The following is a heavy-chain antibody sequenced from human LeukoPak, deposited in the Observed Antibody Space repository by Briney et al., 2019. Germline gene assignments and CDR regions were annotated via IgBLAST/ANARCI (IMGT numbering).Heavy chain of an antibody. CDR2: INSDGSST. Sequence: GGSLRLSCAASGFTFSSYWMYWVRQAPGKGLVWVSRINSDGSSTSYVDSVKGRFTISRDNAKNTLYLQMNSLRVEDTAVYYCARVWSSGYYYSGWFDPWGQGTLVTVSS. CDR3: ARVWSSGYYYSGWFDP. CDR1: GFTFSSYW. D-gene: IGHD3-22*01. J-gene: IGHJ5*02. V-gene: IGHV3-74*01.